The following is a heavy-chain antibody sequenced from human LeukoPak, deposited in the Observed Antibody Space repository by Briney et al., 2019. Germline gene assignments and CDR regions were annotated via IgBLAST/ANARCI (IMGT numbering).Heavy chain of an antibody. CDR1: GGSFSGYY. J-gene: IGHJ6*02. CDR2: INHSGST. D-gene: IGHD5-18*01. Sequence: SETLSLTCAVYGGSFSGYYWSWIRQPPGKGLEWIGEINHSGSTNYNPSLKSRVTVSVDTSKNQFSLKLSSVTAADTAVYYCARVRGYSYGPWYGMDVWGQGTTVTVSS. V-gene: IGHV4-34*01. CDR3: ARVRGYSYGPWYGMDV.